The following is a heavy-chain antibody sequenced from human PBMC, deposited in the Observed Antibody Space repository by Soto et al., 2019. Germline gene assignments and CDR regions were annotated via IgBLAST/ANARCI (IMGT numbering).Heavy chain of an antibody. CDR3: ARGITGYYYGSGSYDY. J-gene: IGHJ4*02. Sequence: QVQLQQWGAGLLKPSETLSLTCAVYGGSFSGYYWSWIRQPPGKGLEWIGEINHSGSTNYNPSLKSRVTISVDTSKNQFSLKLISVTAADTAVYYCARGITGYYYGSGSYDYWGQGTLVTVSS. D-gene: IGHD3-10*01. CDR2: INHSGST. CDR1: GGSFSGYY. V-gene: IGHV4-34*01.